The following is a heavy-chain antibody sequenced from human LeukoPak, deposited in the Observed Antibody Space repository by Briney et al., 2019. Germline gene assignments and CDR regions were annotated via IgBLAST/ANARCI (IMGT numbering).Heavy chain of an antibody. D-gene: IGHD6-13*01. V-gene: IGHV4-39*07. J-gene: IGHJ3*02. CDR1: GGSISSSSYY. CDR2: IYHSGST. CDR3: ASRQGYSSSWYGSFDI. Sequence: ASETLSLTCTVSGGSISSSSYYWGWVRQPPGKGLEWIGEIYHSGSTNYNPSLKGRVTISVDKSKNQFSLKLSSVTAADTAVYYCASRQGYSSSWYGSFDIWGQGTMVTVSS.